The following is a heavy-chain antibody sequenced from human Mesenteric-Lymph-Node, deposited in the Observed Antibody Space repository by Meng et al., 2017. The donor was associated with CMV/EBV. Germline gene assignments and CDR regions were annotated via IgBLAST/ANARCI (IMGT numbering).Heavy chain of an antibody. CDR1: GYTFTSYD. CDR3: ARGSWSGYSRKYYYYGMDV. Sequence: ASVKVSCKASGYTFTSYDINWVRQATGQGLEWMGWMNPNSGNTGYAQKFQGRVTMTRNTSISTAYMELSSLRSEDTAVYYCARGSWSGYSRKYYYYGMDVWGQGTTVTVSS. V-gene: IGHV1-8*01. J-gene: IGHJ6*02. CDR2: MNPNSGNT. D-gene: IGHD3-3*01.